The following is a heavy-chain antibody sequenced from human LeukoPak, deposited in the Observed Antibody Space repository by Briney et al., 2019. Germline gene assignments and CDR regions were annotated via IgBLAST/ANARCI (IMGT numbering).Heavy chain of an antibody. CDR2: ISGSGGST. D-gene: IGHD1-26*01. J-gene: IGHJ4*02. V-gene: IGHV3-23*01. Sequence: PGGSLRLSCAASGFTFSSYAMSWVRQAPGKGLKWVSAISGSGGSTYYADSVKGRFTISRDNSKNTLYLQMNSLRAEDTAVYYCARDKIEGATNFDYWGQGTLVTVSS. CDR3: ARDKIEGATNFDY. CDR1: GFTFSSYA.